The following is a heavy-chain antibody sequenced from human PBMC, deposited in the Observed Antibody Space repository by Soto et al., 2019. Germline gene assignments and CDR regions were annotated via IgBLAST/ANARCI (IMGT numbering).Heavy chain of an antibody. Sequence: XKPTQTLTLTCTFSGFSLSTSGVGVGWIRQPPGKALEWLALIYWDDDKRYSPALKSRPTXTXXXSKXQGVLTTTNMDPFDTATYYRAHSLITMVRGVECLYLWGRGTLVTVSS. CDR2: IYWDDDK. J-gene: IGHJ2*01. D-gene: IGHD3-10*01. CDR3: AHSLITMVRGVECLYL. V-gene: IGHV2-5*02. CDR1: GFSLSTSGVG.